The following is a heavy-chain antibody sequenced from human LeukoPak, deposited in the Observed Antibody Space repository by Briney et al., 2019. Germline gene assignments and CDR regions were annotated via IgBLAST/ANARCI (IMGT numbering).Heavy chain of an antibody. CDR1: GSTFSSYS. Sequence: GGSLRLSCAASGSTFSSYSMNWVRQAPGKGLEWVSSISSSSSYIYYADSVKSRFTISRDNAKNSLYLQMNSLRAEDTAVYYCARGLSTTSDYWGQGTLVTVSS. CDR2: ISSSSSYI. D-gene: IGHD1/OR15-1a*01. V-gene: IGHV3-21*01. J-gene: IGHJ4*02. CDR3: ARGLSTTSDY.